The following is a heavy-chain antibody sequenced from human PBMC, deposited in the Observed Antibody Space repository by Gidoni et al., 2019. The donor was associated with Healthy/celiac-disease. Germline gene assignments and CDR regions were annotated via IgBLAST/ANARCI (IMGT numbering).Heavy chain of an antibody. CDR1: GFPFSSYA. J-gene: IGHJ6*02. Sequence: EVQLLESGGGLVQPGGSLRLSCAASGFPFSSYAMSWVRQAPGKGLEWVPAISGSGGSTYYADSVKGRFTISRDNSKNTLYLQMNSLRAEDTAVYYCAKDRPVYGGNSPRGGYGMDVWGQGTTVTVSS. CDR3: AKDRPVYGGNSPRGGYGMDV. CDR2: ISGSGGST. D-gene: IGHD2-21*02. V-gene: IGHV3-23*01.